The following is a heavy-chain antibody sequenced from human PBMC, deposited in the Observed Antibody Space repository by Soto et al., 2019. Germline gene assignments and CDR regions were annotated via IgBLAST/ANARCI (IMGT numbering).Heavy chain of an antibody. CDR2: IYHSGST. CDR1: GCSISSGGYS. V-gene: IGHV4-30-2*01. D-gene: IGHD3-22*01. J-gene: IGHJ4*02. CDR3: ARGGSSGYYLDY. Sequence: TLSLTCAVAGCSISSGGYSWSWIRQPPGKGLEWIGYIYHSGSTYYNPSLKSRVTISVDRSKNQFSLKLSSVTAADTAVYYCARGGSSGYYLDYWGQGTLVTVSS.